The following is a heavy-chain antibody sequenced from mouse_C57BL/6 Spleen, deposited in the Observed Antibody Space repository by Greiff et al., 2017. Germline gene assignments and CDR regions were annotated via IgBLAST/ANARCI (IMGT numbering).Heavy chain of an antibody. D-gene: IGHD1-2*01. CDR1: GYTFTDYY. CDR3: ARGRYGPDY. J-gene: IGHJ2*01. Sequence: EVQGVESGPELVKPGASVKISFKASGYTFTDYYMNWVKQSHGKSLEWIGDINPNNGGTSYNQKFKGKATLTVDKSSSTAYMELRSLTSEDSAVYYCARGRYGPDYWGQGTTLTVSS. CDR2: INPNNGGT. V-gene: IGHV1-26*01.